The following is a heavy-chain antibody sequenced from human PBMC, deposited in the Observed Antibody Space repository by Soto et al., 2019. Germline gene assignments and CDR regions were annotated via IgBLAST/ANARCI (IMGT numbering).Heavy chain of an antibody. CDR2: ISAYNGNT. Sequence: ASVKVSCKASGYTFTSYGISWVRQAPGQGLEWMGWISAYNGNTNYAQKLQGRATMTTDTSTSTAYMELRSLRSDDTAVYYCARVRTGIAPYNWFDPWGQGTLVTVSS. CDR3: ARVRTGIAPYNWFDP. J-gene: IGHJ5*02. CDR1: GYTFTSYG. D-gene: IGHD1-1*01. V-gene: IGHV1-18*01.